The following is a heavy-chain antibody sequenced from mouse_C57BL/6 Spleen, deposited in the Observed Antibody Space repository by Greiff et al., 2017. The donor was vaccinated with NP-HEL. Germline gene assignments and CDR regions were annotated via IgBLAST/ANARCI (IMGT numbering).Heavy chain of an antibody. CDR1: GYTFTSYW. V-gene: IGHV1-64*01. CDR3: ARYGYDEGGYFDY. D-gene: IGHD2-2*01. J-gene: IGHJ2*01. Sequence: VQLQQPGAELVKPGASVKLSCKASGYTFTSYWMHWVKQRPGQGLEWIGMIHPNSGSTNYNEKFKSKATLTVDKSSSTAYMQLSSLTSEDSAVYYCARYGYDEGGYFDYWGQGTTLTVSS. CDR2: IHPNSGST.